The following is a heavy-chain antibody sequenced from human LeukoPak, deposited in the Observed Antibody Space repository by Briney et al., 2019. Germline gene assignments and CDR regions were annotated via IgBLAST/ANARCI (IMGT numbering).Heavy chain of an antibody. J-gene: IGHJ4*02. Sequence: PSETLSLTCTVSGGSVSSHYWSWIRQPPGMGLEWIGYIYYSGSTNYNPSLKSRVTISVDTSKNQFSLKLSSVTAADTAVYYCAREGPLAAGPYYFDYWGQGTLVTVSS. D-gene: IGHD6-13*01. CDR1: GGSVSSHY. V-gene: IGHV4-59*02. CDR2: IYYSGST. CDR3: AREGPLAAGPYYFDY.